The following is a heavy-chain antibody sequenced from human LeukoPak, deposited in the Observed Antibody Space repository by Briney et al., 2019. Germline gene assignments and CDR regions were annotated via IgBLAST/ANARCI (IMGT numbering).Heavy chain of an antibody. J-gene: IGHJ4*02. CDR3: ARAFYDSSGYYDY. CDR2: INPSGGGT. V-gene: IGHV1-46*01. Sequence: ASVKVSCKASGYTFTGNYMHWVRQAPGQGLEWMGTINPSGGGTTYAQKFQGRITMTRDTSTSTVYMELSSLRSEDTAVYYCARAFYDSSGYYDYWGRGTLVTVSS. D-gene: IGHD3-22*01. CDR1: GYTFTGNY.